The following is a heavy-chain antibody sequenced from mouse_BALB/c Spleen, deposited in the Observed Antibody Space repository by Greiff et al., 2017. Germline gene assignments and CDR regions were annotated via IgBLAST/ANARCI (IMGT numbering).Heavy chain of an antibody. CDR1: GFNIKDTY. CDR2: IDPANGNT. Sequence: EVQLQQSGAELVKPGASVKLSCTASGFNIKDTYMHWVKQRPEQGLEWIGRIDPANGNTKYDPKFQGKATITADTSSNTAYLQLSSLTSEDTAVYYCGPFITTVVERAWFAYWGQGTLVTVSA. J-gene: IGHJ3*01. V-gene: IGHV14-3*02. CDR3: GPFITTVVERAWFAY. D-gene: IGHD1-1*01.